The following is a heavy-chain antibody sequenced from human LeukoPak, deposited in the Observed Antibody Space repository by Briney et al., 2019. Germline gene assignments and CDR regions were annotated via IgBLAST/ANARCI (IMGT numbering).Heavy chain of an antibody. Sequence: GGSLRLSCAASGFTFSSYAMSWFRQAPGKGLEWVSAISGSGGSTYYADSVKGRFTISRDNSKNTLYLQMNSLRAEDTAVYYCAKDRYSNYGFDYWGQGTLVTVSS. CDR3: AKDRYSNYGFDY. D-gene: IGHD4-11*01. V-gene: IGHV3-23*01. J-gene: IGHJ4*02. CDR1: GFTFSSYA. CDR2: ISGSGGST.